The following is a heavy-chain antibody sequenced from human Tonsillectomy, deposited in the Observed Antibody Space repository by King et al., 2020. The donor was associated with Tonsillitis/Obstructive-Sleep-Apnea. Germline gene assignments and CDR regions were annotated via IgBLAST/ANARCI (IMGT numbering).Heavy chain of an antibody. J-gene: IGHJ4*02. CDR2: ISYSGST. D-gene: IGHD6-19*01. CDR1: DGSISSGGYY. CDR3: ARIGLGRDY. Sequence: QLQESGPGLVKPSQTLSLTCTVSDGSISSGGYYWSWIRQHPGKGLEWIGYISYSGSTSYNPSLAGRVTISVDTSTNQFSLELNSVTAADTAVYHCARIGLGRDYWGQGTLVTVSS. V-gene: IGHV4-31*03.